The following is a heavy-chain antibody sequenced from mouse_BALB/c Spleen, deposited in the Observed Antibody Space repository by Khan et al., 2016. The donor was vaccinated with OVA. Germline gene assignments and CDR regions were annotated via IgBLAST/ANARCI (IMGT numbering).Heavy chain of an antibody. CDR1: GFSLTNYG. CDR3: VRFIGDAGWYFDL. CDR2: IWAGGRT. V-gene: IGHV2-9*02. Sequence: QVQLQQSGPAMVAPSQSLSITCTVSGFSLTNYGVHWVRQPPGKGLEWLGLIWAGGRTNYNSALMSRLSISKDNSKTQVSLKMNSLQADDTAIYCCVRFIGDAGWYFDLWGEGTTVTVSS. D-gene: IGHD2-13*01. J-gene: IGHJ1*01.